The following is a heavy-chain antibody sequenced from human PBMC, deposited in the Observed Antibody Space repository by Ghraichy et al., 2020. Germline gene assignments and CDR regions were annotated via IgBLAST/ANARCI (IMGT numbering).Heavy chain of an antibody. CDR1: GYTFTSYD. J-gene: IGHJ6*02. Sequence: ASVKVSCKASGYTFTSYDINWVRQATGQGLEWMGWMNPNSGNTGYAQKFQGRVTITRNTSISTAYMELSSLRSEDTAVYYCARAPPRGYSYGYYYYYYGMDVWGQGTTVTVSS. D-gene: IGHD5-18*01. CDR3: ARAPPRGYSYGYYYYYYGMDV. CDR2: MNPNSGNT. V-gene: IGHV1-8*03.